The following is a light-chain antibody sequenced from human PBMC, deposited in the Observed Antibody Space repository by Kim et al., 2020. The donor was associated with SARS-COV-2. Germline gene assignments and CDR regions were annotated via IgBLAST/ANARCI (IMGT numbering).Light chain of an antibody. V-gene: IGKV1-39*01. CDR1: QSIARF. Sequence: DIQMTHSPSSLSASEGDRVTIRCRASQSIARFLNWYQKKPGKAPKLLISAASNLQSGVPSRFSGSGSGTDFTLTISSLQPEDFATYYCQQSYRSPFSFGQGTKLEI. J-gene: IGKJ2*01. CDR3: QQSYRSPFS. CDR2: AAS.